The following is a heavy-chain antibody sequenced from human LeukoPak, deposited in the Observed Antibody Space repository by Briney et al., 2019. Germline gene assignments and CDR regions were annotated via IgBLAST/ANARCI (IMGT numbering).Heavy chain of an antibody. D-gene: IGHD3-3*02. Sequence: GGSLRLSCAASGFTFSSYAMNWVRQAPGKGLEWVSGISGGGGSTYYADSVKGRFTISRDNSKNTLYLQMNSLRAEDTAVYYCAKTIAWYYFDYWGQGTLVTVSS. CDR3: AKTIAWYYFDY. CDR1: GFTFSSYA. CDR2: ISGGGGST. J-gene: IGHJ4*02. V-gene: IGHV3-23*01.